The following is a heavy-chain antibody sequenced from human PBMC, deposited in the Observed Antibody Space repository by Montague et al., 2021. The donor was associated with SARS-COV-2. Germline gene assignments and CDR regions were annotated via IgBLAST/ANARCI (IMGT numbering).Heavy chain of an antibody. CDR2: IYDSGSA. V-gene: IGHV4-59*01. CDR1: VGSISNYY. J-gene: IGHJ5*02. CDR3: ARAYCGGDCHVGP. Sequence: SETLSLTCAVSVGSISNYYWTWIRQPPGKGLEWIGYIYDSGSANYNPFLKSRSTISVDTSNNQFSLRLSSVTAADTAVYYCARAYCGGDCHVGPWGQGILVTVSS. D-gene: IGHD2-21*02.